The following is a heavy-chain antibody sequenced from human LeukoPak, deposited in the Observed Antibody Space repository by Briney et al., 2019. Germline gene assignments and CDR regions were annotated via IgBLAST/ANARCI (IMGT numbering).Heavy chain of an antibody. CDR3: AKNSGTYFY. Sequence: GGSLRLSCAASGFIFSDHGMTWVRQAAGKGLEWVSTISDTGGGIYYADSVKGRFTIPRDNSENTVYLQMDSLRADDTALYYCAKNSGTYFYWGQGTRVTVSS. V-gene: IGHV3-23*01. CDR1: GFIFSDHG. CDR2: ISDTGGGI. J-gene: IGHJ4*02. D-gene: IGHD1-26*01.